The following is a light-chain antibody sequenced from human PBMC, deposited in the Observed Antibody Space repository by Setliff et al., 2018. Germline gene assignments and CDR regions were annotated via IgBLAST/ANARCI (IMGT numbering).Light chain of an antibody. Sequence: QSVLTQPPSVSGAPGQGITISCTGTSSNIGAGYDVHWYQQLPGAAPKLLIFGTNNRPSGVPDQFSGSKSGTSASLAITGLQAADETDYYCQSYDTSLNDYVFGTGTKVTVL. J-gene: IGLJ1*01. V-gene: IGLV1-40*01. CDR1: SSNIGAGYD. CDR3: QSYDTSLNDYV. CDR2: GTN.